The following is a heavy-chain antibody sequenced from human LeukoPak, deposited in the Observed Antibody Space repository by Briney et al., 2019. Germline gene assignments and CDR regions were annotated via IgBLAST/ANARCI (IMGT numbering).Heavy chain of an antibody. CDR2: IYYRGST. Sequence: PSHTLSLTCTVSGGSISSGGYYWSWIRQHPGKGLEGIGYIYYRGSTYYNPSLKSRVTISVDTSKNQFSLKLSSVTAADRAVYYCARDQRVGAIDYWGRGTLVTVSS. J-gene: IGHJ4*02. D-gene: IGHD1-26*01. CDR3: ARDQRVGAIDY. V-gene: IGHV4-31*03. CDR1: GGSISSGGYY.